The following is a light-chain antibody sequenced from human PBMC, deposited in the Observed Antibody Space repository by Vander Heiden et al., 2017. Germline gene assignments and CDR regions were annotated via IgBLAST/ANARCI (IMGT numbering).Light chain of an antibody. Sequence: EIVLTQSPGTLSLSPGERATLSCRASQSISTNYLAWYQQKPGQAPRLIIYGASKRAAGISDRFSGSGSGVDFTLTISRLEPEDFAVYSCQQYDSSPYTFGQGTKLQIK. CDR1: QSISTNY. CDR2: GAS. V-gene: IGKV3-20*01. J-gene: IGKJ2*01. CDR3: QQYDSSPYT.